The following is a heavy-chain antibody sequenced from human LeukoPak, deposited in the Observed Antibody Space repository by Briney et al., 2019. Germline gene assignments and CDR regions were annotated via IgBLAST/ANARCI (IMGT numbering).Heavy chain of an antibody. J-gene: IGHJ4*02. D-gene: IGHD2-15*01. CDR1: GFTFSSYE. V-gene: IGHV3-48*03. Sequence: GGSLRLSCAASGFTFSSYEMNWVRQAPGKGLEWVSYISSSGSTIYYADSVKGRSTISRDNAKNSLYLQMNSLRAEDTAVYYCARVPRYCSGGSCLWGYDYWGQGTLVTVSS. CDR2: ISSSGSTI. CDR3: ARVPRYCSGGSCLWGYDY.